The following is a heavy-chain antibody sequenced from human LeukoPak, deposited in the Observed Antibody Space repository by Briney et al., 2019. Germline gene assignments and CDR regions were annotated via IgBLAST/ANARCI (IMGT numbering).Heavy chain of an antibody. V-gene: IGHV3-64D*06. CDR1: GFTFSTYV. CDR2: ISSNGDNT. CDR3: VRGTGY. J-gene: IGHJ4*02. Sequence: GGSLRLSCSVSGFTFSTYVMHWVRQAPGKGLEYVSAISSNGDNTYYADSVKGRFTIARDNSKNTLYLQMSSLRPDDTAVYFCVRGTGYWGQGTLVTVSS.